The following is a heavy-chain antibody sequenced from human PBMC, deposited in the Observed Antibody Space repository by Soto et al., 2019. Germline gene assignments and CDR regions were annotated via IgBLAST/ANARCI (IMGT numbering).Heavy chain of an antibody. CDR1: GGTFGSYA. Sequence: QVQLVQSGAEVKKPGSSVKVSCKASGGTFGSYAITWVRRAPGQGLEWLGGIIPILNSPAYAQKFQARVVITADEITNTACIELNSLGFADTAVYYCAREAPYCTSATCPKFYDMDVWGQGNTVTVAS. CDR3: AREAPYCTSATCPKFYDMDV. CDR2: IIPILNSP. V-gene: IGHV1-69*01. J-gene: IGHJ6*02. D-gene: IGHD2-2*01.